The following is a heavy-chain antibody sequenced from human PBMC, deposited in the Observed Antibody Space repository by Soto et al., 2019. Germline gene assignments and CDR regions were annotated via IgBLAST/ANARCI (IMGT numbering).Heavy chain of an antibody. J-gene: IGHJ4*02. CDR3: GTYYYGSSTYDFDS. V-gene: IGHV4-34*01. CDR1: GGSASGYY. D-gene: IGHD3-22*01. CDR2: STHSGST. Sequence: PSETLSLTCAVYGGSASGYYWSWVCQRPGKGLEWIGQSTHSGSTNYNPSLKSRVSISADTSKKQFSLKLSSVTAADTAVYYCGTYYYGSSTYDFDSWGQGTLVTVSS.